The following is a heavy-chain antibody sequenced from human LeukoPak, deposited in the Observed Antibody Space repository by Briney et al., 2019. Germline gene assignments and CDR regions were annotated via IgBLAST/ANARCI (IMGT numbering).Heavy chain of an antibody. D-gene: IGHD3-22*01. V-gene: IGHV4-59*01. Sequence: SETLSLTCTVSGGSISSYYWSWIRQPPGKGLGWIGYIYYSGSANYNPSLKSRVTISVDTSKNQFSLKLSSVTAADTAVYYCARQKESYDSSGYYSPNFDYWGQGTLVTVSS. CDR3: ARQKESYDSSGYYSPNFDY. CDR1: GGSISSYY. CDR2: IYYSGSA. J-gene: IGHJ4*02.